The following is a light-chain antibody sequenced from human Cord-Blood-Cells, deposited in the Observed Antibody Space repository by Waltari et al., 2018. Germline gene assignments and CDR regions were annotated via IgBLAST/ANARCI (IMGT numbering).Light chain of an antibody. CDR2: GNS. V-gene: IGLV1-40*01. J-gene: IGLJ2*01. Sequence: QSVLTQPPPVSGAPGQRVTLSSTGSSSNMRAAYDVRRSQQLPGTAPKPLIYGNSKRPSGVPDRFSGSKSGTSASLAITGLQAEDEADYCCQSYDSSLSAYVVFGGGTKLTVL. CDR3: QSYDSSLSAYVV. CDR1: SSNMRAAYD.